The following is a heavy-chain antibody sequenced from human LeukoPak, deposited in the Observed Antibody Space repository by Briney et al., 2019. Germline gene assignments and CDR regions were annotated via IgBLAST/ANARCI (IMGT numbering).Heavy chain of an antibody. CDR2: ISAYNGNT. CDR1: GYTFTSDG. V-gene: IGHV1-18*01. CDR3: ARDRPYRGYDFDWFDP. D-gene: IGHD5-12*01. J-gene: IGHJ5*02. Sequence: ASVKVSCKASGYTFTSDGISWGRQAPGQGLEWMGWISAYNGNTNYAQKLQGRVTMTTDTTTSTAYMELRSLRSDDTAVSYCARDRPYRGYDFDWFDPWGQGTLVTVPS.